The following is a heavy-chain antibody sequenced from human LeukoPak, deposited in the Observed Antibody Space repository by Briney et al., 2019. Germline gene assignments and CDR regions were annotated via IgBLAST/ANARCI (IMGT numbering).Heavy chain of an antibody. V-gene: IGHV4-59*01. CDR2: ISYSGSA. Sequence: SETLSLTCTVSGGSISSYYWSWIRQPPGKGLEWIAYISYSGSADYNPSLKSRVTISVDTSKNQSSLKLSSVTAADTAVYYCARATGYYFDYWGQGTLVTVSS. J-gene: IGHJ4*02. CDR1: GGSISSYY. D-gene: IGHD1-14*01. CDR3: ARATGYYFDY.